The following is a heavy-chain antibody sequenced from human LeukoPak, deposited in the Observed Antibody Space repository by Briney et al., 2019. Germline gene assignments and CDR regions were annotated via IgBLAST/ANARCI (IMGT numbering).Heavy chain of an antibody. V-gene: IGHV4-34*01. CDR1: GGSFSGYY. D-gene: IGHD5-12*01. CDR2: INHSGST. CDR3: ARGLGGGWLRYYPPSTPVYFDY. J-gene: IGHJ4*02. Sequence: SETLSLTCAVYGGSFSGYYWSWIRQPPGKGLEWIGEINHSGSTNYNPSLKSRVTISVDTSKNQFSLKLSSVTAADTAVYYCARGLGGGWLRYYPPSTPVYFDYWGQGTLVTVSS.